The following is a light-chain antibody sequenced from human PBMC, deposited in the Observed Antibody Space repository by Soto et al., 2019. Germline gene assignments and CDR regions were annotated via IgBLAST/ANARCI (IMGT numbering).Light chain of an antibody. J-gene: IGLJ1*01. V-gene: IGLV2-23*02. CDR2: EVS. CDR1: SSDVGSYSL. CDR3: CSYAGTSTYV. Sequence: QSALTQPASVSGSPGQSITISCTGTSSDVGSYSLVSWYQQHPGKAPKVMIYEVSKRPSGVSNRFSGSKSGNTASLTISGLQAEDEADYYCCSYAGTSTYVFGTGTKLTV.